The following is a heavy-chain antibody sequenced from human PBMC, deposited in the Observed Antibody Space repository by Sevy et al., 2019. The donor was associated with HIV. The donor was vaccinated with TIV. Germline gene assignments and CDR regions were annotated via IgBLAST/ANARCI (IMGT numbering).Heavy chain of an antibody. D-gene: IGHD2-15*01. Sequence: GGSLRLSCAASAITFSSYAMNWVRQAPGRGLEWVSSISGSGGTTYFADSVKGRFTISRDNSKNTLYLQMNTLRAEDTAIYYCAKDFRYCSGISCYSLFDMWGQGTMVTVSS. CDR3: AKDFRYCSGISCYSLFDM. CDR1: AITFSSYA. J-gene: IGHJ3*02. CDR2: ISGSGGTT. V-gene: IGHV3-23*01.